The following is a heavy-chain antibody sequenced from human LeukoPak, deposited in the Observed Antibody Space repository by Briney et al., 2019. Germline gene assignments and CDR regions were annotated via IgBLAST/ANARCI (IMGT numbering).Heavy chain of an antibody. CDR3: AELGITMIGGV. J-gene: IGHJ6*04. CDR2: INRDGTSI. V-gene: IGHV3-74*01. CDR1: GFTFSTYW. D-gene: IGHD3-10*02. Sequence: GGSLRLSCAASGFTFSTYWMHWVRHAPGKGLVWVSRINRDGTSITYADSVKGRFTISRDNAKNTLYLQMNSLRAEDTAVYYCAELGITMIGGVWGKGTTVTISS.